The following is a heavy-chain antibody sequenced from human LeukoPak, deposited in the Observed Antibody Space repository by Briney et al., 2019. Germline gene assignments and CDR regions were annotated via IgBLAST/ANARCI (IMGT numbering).Heavy chain of an antibody. J-gene: IGHJ4*02. V-gene: IGHV3-30-3*01. D-gene: IGHD1-26*01. Sequence: GGSLRLSCAASGFTFNSYAMHWVRQAPGKGLEWVAVISYDGNNKYYADSVKGRFTISRDNSKNTLYLQINSLRAEDTAVYYCARVAGGSYFMGYFDYWGQGTLVTVSS. CDR1: GFTFNSYA. CDR2: ISYDGNNK. CDR3: ARVAGGSYFMGYFDY.